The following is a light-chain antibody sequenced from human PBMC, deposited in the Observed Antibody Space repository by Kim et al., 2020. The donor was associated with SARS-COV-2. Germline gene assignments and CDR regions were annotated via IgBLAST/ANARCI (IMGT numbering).Light chain of an antibody. V-gene: IGLV1-47*01. CDR3: AAWDDSLSGLYV. Sequence: HRVTITCSGSRSNIGSNYVYWYQQLPGTAPKLLIYRNNQRPSGVPDRFSGSKSGTSASLAISGLRSEDEADYYCAAWDDSLSGLYVFGTGTKVTVL. CDR1: RSNIGSNY. CDR2: RNN. J-gene: IGLJ1*01.